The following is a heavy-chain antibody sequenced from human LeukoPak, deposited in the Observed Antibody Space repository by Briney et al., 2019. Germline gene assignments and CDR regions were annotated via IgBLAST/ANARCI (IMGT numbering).Heavy chain of an antibody. J-gene: IGHJ4*02. Sequence: SETLSLTCAVYGGSFSGYYWSWIRQPPGKGLEWIGEINHSGSTNYNPSLKSRVTISVDTSKNQFSLKLSSVTAADTAVYYCARVGDSDVFDYWGQGTLVTVSS. CDR1: GGSFSGYY. V-gene: IGHV4-34*01. D-gene: IGHD2-21*01. CDR3: ARVGDSDVFDY. CDR2: INHSGST.